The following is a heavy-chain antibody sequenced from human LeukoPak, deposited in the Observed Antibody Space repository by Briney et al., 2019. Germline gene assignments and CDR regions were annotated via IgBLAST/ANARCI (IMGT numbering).Heavy chain of an antibody. CDR3: ARKGYSGSYGTNY. CDR1: GVSFSGYY. D-gene: IGHD1-26*01. Sequence: SETLSLTCAVYGVSFSGYYWSWIRQPPGKGLEWIGEINHSGSTNYNPSLKSRVTISVDTSKNQFSLKLSSVTAADTAVYYCARKGYSGSYGTNYWGQGTLVTVSS. CDR2: INHSGST. J-gene: IGHJ4*02. V-gene: IGHV4-34*01.